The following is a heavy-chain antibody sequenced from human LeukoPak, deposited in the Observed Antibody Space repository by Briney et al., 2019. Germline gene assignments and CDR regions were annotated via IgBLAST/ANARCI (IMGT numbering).Heavy chain of an antibody. CDR2: INSNRGDT. V-gene: IGHV1-2*02. CDR1: GYTFIGYY. J-gene: IGHJ2*01. Sequence: GSVWVSCKASGYTFIGYYIHWVRQAPGQGLEWMGWINSNRGDTNYAQKFQGRVTMTRDTSISTAYMEVNRLTSDDTAVYYCARDVTGDQSWFFDLWGRGCPVTVSS. D-gene: IGHD7-27*01. CDR3: ARDVTGDQSWFFDL.